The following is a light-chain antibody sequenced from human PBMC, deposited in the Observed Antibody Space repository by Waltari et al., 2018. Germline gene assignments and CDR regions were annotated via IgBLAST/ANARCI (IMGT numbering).Light chain of an antibody. CDR1: QSVFYSSNNKNY. J-gene: IGKJ2*01. CDR2: WAS. CDR3: QQYYNTPYT. Sequence: DIVMTQSPDSLAVSLGERATVNRKSSQSVFYSSNNKNYLAWYHQKAGQPPKLLIAWASTRESGVPDRFSGSGSGTNFTLTISSLQAEDVAVYYCQQYYNTPYTFGQGTKLEIK. V-gene: IGKV4-1*01.